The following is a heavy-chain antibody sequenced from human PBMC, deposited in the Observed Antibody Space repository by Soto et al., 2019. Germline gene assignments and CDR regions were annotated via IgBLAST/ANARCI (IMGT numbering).Heavy chain of an antibody. D-gene: IGHD6-13*01. Sequence: QVQLVQSGAEVKKPGASVKVSCKASGYTFTTYGISWVRQAPGQGLEWMGWISAYSGSTKFAQKLQGRVTMTTGTTTTTSHMELRSLTSDDTAVYYCTRHFTKSSSWPYYFDYWGQGTLVTVSS. J-gene: IGHJ4*02. CDR1: GYTFTTYG. V-gene: IGHV1-18*01. CDR2: ISAYSGST. CDR3: TRHFTKSSSWPYYFDY.